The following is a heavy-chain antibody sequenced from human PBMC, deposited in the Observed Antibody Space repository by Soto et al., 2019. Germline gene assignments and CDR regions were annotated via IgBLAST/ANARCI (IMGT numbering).Heavy chain of an antibody. V-gene: IGHV1-18*04. CDR1: GYTFTSYG. Sequence: ASVKVSCKASGYTFTSYGISWVRQAPGQGLEWMGWISAYNGNTNYAQKLQGRVTMTTDTSTSTAYMELRSLRSDDTAVYYCARDPLDYYDSSGQRADYWGQEPWSPSPQ. D-gene: IGHD3-22*01. CDR2: ISAYNGNT. J-gene: IGHJ4*01. CDR3: ARDPLDYYDSSGQRADY.